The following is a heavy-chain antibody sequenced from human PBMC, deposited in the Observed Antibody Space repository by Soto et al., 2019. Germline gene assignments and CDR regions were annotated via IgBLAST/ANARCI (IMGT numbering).Heavy chain of an antibody. CDR3: ARPLLAATIFSGFDS. J-gene: IGHJ4*02. D-gene: IGHD5-12*01. CDR2: IYYTGSA. Sequence: SETLSLTCIVSGDSINSNTYYWAWIRQSPGEGLEWIESIYYTGSAFYNPALKSRVTISVDTSKNQFSLKMDSVTAADTAVYFCARPLLAATIFSGFDSWGRGILVT. V-gene: IGHV4-39*01. CDR1: GDSINSNTYY.